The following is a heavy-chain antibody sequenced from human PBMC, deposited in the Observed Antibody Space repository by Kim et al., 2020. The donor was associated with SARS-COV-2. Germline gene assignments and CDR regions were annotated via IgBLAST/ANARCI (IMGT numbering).Heavy chain of an antibody. CDR3: ARSPSPIYDFLSLADYYYYGMDV. J-gene: IGHJ6*02. Sequence: GGSLRLSCAASGFTVSSNYMSWVRQAPGKGLEWVSVIYSGGSTYYADSVKGRFPISSDNSNNTLYLQMNSLRAEETAVYYCARSPSPIYDFLSLADYYYYGMDVWGQGTTVTVSS. CDR1: GFTVSSNY. V-gene: IGHV3-53*01. D-gene: IGHD3-3*01. CDR2: IYSGGST.